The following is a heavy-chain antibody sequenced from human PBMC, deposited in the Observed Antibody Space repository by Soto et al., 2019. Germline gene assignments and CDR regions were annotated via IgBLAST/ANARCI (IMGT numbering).Heavy chain of an antibody. J-gene: IGHJ3*02. D-gene: IGHD2-21*01. CDR2: ISGSGGST. CDR3: AKDSTPYGYYAFDI. CDR1: GFTFSSYA. Sequence: GGSLRLSCAASGFTFSSYAMSWVRQAPGKGLEWVSAISGSGGSTYYADSVKGRFTISSDNSKNTLYLQMNSLGAEDTAVYYCAKDSTPYGYYAFDIWGQGTMVTVSS. V-gene: IGHV3-23*01.